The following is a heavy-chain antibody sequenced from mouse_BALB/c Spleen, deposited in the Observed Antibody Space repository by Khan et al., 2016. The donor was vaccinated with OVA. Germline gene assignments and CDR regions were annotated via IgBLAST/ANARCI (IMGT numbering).Heavy chain of an antibody. V-gene: IGHV2-6-5*01. Sequence: QVQLKESGPGLVAPSQNLSITCTVSGFSLSDYGVSWIGQPPGKGLEWLGVIWGGGSTYYNSVLKSRLSISKDNSKSQVFLKMSSLQSDDTAMFYCAKGVWSYYYTLDYWGQGISVTVSS. CDR3: AKGVWSYYYTLDY. J-gene: IGHJ4*01. CDR2: IWGGGST. CDR1: GFSLSDYG.